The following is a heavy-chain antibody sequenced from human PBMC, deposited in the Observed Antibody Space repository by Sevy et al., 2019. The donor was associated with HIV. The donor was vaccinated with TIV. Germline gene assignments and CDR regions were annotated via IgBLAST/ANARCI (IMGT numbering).Heavy chain of an antibody. D-gene: IGHD2-15*01. CDR3: ATVGLRYFSGSSSYQGDWFDP. J-gene: IGHJ5*02. CDR2: FDRRYGET. Sequence: ASVKVSCKVSGYTLTKLSIHWVRQAAGKGLEWMGEFDRRYGETIYAQRFQGRLTMTEDTSPETAFMELSSLTSDDTALYSCATVGLRYFSGSSSYQGDWFDPWGQGTLVTVSS. CDR1: GYTLTKLS. V-gene: IGHV1-24*01.